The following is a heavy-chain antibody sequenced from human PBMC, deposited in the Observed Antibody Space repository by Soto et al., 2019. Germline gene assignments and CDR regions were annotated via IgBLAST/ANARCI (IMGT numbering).Heavy chain of an antibody. Sequence: QVQLQESGPGLVKPSETLSLSCNVSGGSISGHYWSWVRQTPGNGLEWIGYIYYSGSTNYNPSLKSRVTISVDTSKNHFSLRLTSVTAADTAVYYCARGPYYDLIWNYYYMDVWGKGTTVTVSS. V-gene: IGHV4-59*08. CDR3: ARGPYYDLIWNYYYMDV. D-gene: IGHD3-16*01. CDR2: IYYSGST. CDR1: GGSISGHY. J-gene: IGHJ6*03.